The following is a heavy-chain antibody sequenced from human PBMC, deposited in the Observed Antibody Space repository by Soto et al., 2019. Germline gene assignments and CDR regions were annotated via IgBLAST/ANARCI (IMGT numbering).Heavy chain of an antibody. D-gene: IGHD2-2*01. V-gene: IGHV4-59*08. J-gene: IGHJ4*02. Sequence: PSETLSLTCTVSGGSISSYSWNWIRQPPGKGLEWIGYVYYSGSTNYNPSLKSRVTISVDTSKSHFSLKLSSVTAADTAVYYCARHVVPAANYFDYWGQGTLVTVSS. CDR3: ARHVVPAANYFDY. CDR1: GGSISSYS. CDR2: VYYSGST.